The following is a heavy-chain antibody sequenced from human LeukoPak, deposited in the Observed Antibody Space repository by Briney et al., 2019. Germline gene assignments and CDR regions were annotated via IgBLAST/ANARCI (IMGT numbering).Heavy chain of an antibody. CDR1: GFTFSGHA. D-gene: IGHD1-26*01. CDR2: ITGGAENT. Sequence: GGSLRLSCAASGFTFSGHAMSWVRQAPGKGLKWLSTITGGAENTYYADSVKGRFTISRDNSKNTVYLQMSSLRAEDTAVYYCAKVLSGSQDYWGQGTLVTVFS. V-gene: IGHV3-23*01. J-gene: IGHJ4*02. CDR3: AKVLSGSQDY.